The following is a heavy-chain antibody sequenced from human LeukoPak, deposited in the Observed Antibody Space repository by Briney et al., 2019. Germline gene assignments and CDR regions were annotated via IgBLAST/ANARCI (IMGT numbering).Heavy chain of an antibody. CDR3: ARARHIVVVTQFDY. V-gene: IGHV4-31*03. CDR1: GGSISSGGYY. Sequence: SQTLSLTCTVSGGSISSGGYYWRWIRQHPGKGLEWIGYIYYSGSTYFNPSLKSRVTISVDTSKTQFSLKLSSVTAADTAVYYCARARHIVVVTQFDYWGQGTLVTVSS. D-gene: IGHD2-21*02. CDR2: IYYSGST. J-gene: IGHJ4*02.